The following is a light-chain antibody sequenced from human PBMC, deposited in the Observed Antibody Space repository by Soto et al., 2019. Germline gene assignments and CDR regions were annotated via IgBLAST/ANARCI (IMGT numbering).Light chain of an antibody. CDR1: QSVTINS. CDR3: QQYGSSPLS. J-gene: IGKJ4*01. CDR2: AAS. V-gene: IGKV3-20*01. Sequence: EVVLTQSPGTLSLSPGDTATLFCRASQSVTINSLAWYQQKPGQAPRLLIYAASTRASGIPDRFSGSGSGTDFTLTISRLGPEDLAVYYCQQYGSSPLSFGGGTKVDIK.